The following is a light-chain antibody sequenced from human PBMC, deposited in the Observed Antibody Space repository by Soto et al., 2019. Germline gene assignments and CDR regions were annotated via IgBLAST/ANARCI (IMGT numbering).Light chain of an antibody. J-gene: IGLJ2*01. CDR1: SSNIGNNY. CDR3: GTWDSSLNGVV. V-gene: IGLV1-51*01. CDR2: DNN. Sequence: QSVLTQPPPVSAAPGQRVTISCSGSSSNIGNNYVSWYRQLPGTAPKLLIYDNNRRPSGISDRFSGSKSGTSATLDITGLQTGDEADYYCGTWDSSLNGVVFGGGTKVTVL.